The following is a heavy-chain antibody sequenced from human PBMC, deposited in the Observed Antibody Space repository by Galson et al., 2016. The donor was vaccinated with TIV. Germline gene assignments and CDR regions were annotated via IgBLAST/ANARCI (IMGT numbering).Heavy chain of an antibody. Sequence: SLRLSCAASGFIFSNAWMSWVRQAPGKGLEWVGRIKSNFDGGTTDYAEPVKGRFTISRHDSNNTLFLQMNRLKTEDTAVYYCTTELGYCSGGYCYYFDYWGQGTLVTVFS. D-gene: IGHD2-15*01. J-gene: IGHJ4*02. CDR1: GFIFSNAW. CDR2: IKSNFDGGTT. CDR3: TTELGYCSGGYCYYFDY. V-gene: IGHV3-15*01.